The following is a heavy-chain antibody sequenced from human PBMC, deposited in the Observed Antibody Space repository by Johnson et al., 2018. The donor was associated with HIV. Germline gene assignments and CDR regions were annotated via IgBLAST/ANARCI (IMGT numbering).Heavy chain of an antibody. Sequence: VQLVESGGGLVQPGGSLRLSCAASGFTFSSYAMHWVRQAPGKGLEYVSAISSNGGSTYYANSVKGRFTISRDNSKNTLDLQMGSLGAEEMAVYYCAGGHPLDAFDIWGQGTMVTVSS. J-gene: IGHJ3*02. V-gene: IGHV3-64*01. D-gene: IGHD3-16*01. CDR1: GFTFSSYA. CDR3: AGGHPLDAFDI. CDR2: ISSNGGST.